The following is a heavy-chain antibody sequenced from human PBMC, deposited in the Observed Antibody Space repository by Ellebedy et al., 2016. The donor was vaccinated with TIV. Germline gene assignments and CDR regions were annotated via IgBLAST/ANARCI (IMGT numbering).Heavy chain of an antibody. D-gene: IGHD1-14*01. V-gene: IGHV3-23*01. Sequence: GESLKISCAASGFTFSSYTMGWVRQAPGTGLEWVSDINPSGGRTYYADSVKGRFTISRDNSKNTLFLQMNSLRADDTAIYYCAKAGAASWYNYWGQGTLVTVSS. CDR1: GFTFSSYT. CDR3: AKAGAASWYNY. CDR2: INPSGGRT. J-gene: IGHJ4*02.